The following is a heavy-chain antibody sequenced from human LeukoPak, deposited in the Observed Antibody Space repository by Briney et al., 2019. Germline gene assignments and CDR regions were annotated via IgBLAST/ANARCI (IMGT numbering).Heavy chain of an antibody. J-gene: IGHJ5*02. V-gene: IGHV4-34*01. CDR3: ASPLRKMPLVP. CDR1: GGSFSGYY. Sequence: SETLSLTCAVYGGSFSGYYWSWIRQPPGKGLEWIGEINHSGSTNYNPSLKSRVTISVDTSKNQFSLKLSSVTAADTAVYYCASPLRKMPLVPWGQGTLVTVSS. CDR2: INHSGST. D-gene: IGHD2-2*01.